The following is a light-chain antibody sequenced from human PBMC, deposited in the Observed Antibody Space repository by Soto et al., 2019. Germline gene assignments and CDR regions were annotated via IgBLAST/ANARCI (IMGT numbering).Light chain of an antibody. CDR3: QQYGSSPSIT. CDR1: QSVNDK. Sequence: EIVLTQSPGTLSLSPGERATLSCRASQSVNDKLAWFQQKPGQAPRLLIYGASTTATGIPARFSGSGSGTDFTLTISRLEPEDFAVYYCQQYGSSPSITFGQGTRLEIK. V-gene: IGKV3-20*01. J-gene: IGKJ5*01. CDR2: GAS.